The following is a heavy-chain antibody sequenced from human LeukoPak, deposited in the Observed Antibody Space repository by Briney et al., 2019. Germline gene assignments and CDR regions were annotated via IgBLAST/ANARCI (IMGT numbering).Heavy chain of an antibody. CDR1: GFTFSSYW. CDR3: ARGESRYCSGGSCELDY. D-gene: IGHD2-15*01. J-gene: IGHJ4*02. V-gene: IGHV3-7*01. Sequence: GGSLRLSCAASGFTFSSYWVSWVRQAPGKGLEWVANIKQDGSEKYYVDSVKGRFTISRDNAKNSLYLQMNSLRAEDTAVYYCARGESRYCSGGSCELDYWGQGTLVTVSS. CDR2: IKQDGSEK.